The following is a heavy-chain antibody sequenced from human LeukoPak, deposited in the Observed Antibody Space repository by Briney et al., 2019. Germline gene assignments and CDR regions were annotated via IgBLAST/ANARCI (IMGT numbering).Heavy chain of an antibody. CDR2: ISWDGGST. Sequence: GGSLRLSCAASGFTFDDYTMHWVRQAPGKGLEWVSLISWDGGSTYYADSVKGRFTISRDNSKNSLYLQMDSLRSEDTALYCCARGGGSYYGSGSYYRPFDYWGQGTLVTVSS. CDR1: GFTFDDYT. J-gene: IGHJ4*02. CDR3: ARGGGSYYGSGSYYRPFDY. V-gene: IGHV3-43*01. D-gene: IGHD3-10*01.